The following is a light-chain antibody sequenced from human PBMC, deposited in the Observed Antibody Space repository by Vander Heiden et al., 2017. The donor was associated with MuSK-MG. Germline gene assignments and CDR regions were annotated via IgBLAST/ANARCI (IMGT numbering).Light chain of an antibody. Sequence: SYELTQTPSVSVSPGQTASITCSGDKLGDKYACWYQQKPGQSPVLVIYQDSKRPSGIPERFSGSNSGNTATLTISGTQAMDEADYYCQAWDSSLDVVFGGGTKLTVL. CDR3: QAWDSSLDVV. CDR1: KLGDKY. CDR2: QDS. V-gene: IGLV3-1*01. J-gene: IGLJ2*01.